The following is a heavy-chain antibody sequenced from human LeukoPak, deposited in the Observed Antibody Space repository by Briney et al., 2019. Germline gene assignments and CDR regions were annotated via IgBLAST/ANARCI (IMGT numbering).Heavy chain of an antibody. Sequence: GGSLRLSCAASGLTFSSYAMSWVRQAPGKGLEWVSAISGSGGSTYYADSVKGRFTISRDNSKNTLYLQMNSLRAEDTAVYYCAIRLTVAAAGTFDYWGQGTLVTVSS. CDR2: ISGSGGST. CDR1: GLTFSSYA. J-gene: IGHJ4*02. V-gene: IGHV3-23*01. CDR3: AIRLTVAAAGTFDY. D-gene: IGHD6-13*01.